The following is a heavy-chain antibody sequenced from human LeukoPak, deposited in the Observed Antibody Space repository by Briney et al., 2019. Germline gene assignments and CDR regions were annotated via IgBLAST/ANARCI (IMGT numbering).Heavy chain of an antibody. J-gene: IGHJ6*02. CDR1: GFTFSSYS. CDR3: ARDPYCTSSSCYDHGMDV. D-gene: IGHD2-2*01. V-gene: IGHV3-48*01. CDR2: ISSGSSII. Sequence: GGSLRLSCAASGFTFSSYSMNWVRQAPGKGLEWASSISSGSSIIYYADSVKGRFTISRDNVKNSLYLQMNSLRAEDSAVFYCARDPYCTSSSCYDHGMDVWGQGTTVTVSS.